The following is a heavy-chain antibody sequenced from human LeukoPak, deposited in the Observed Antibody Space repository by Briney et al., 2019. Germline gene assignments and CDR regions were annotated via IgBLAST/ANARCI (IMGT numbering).Heavy chain of an antibody. D-gene: IGHD3-9*01. CDR2: MYYSGST. J-gene: IGHJ4*02. CDR3: ARLWYPRILRYFESPGFASYYFDY. Sequence: SETLSLTCTVSGGSISSSSYYWGWIRQPPGKGLEWIGSMYYSGSTYYNPSLKSRVTISGDTSKNQFSLKLSSVTAADTAVYYCARLWYPRILRYFESPGFASYYFDYWGQGTLVTVSS. CDR1: GGSISSSSYY. V-gene: IGHV4-39*01.